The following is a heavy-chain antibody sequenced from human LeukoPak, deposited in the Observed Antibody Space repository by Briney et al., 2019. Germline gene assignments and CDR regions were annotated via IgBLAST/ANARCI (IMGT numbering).Heavy chain of an antibody. Sequence: SETLSLTCTVSGGSIRSSYWSWIRQPPGKGLEWIGYMHHSGSTKHNPYLKSRVTISVDTSKSQFSLKLSSVTAADTAVYYCARHAAVEGSSGWSPLWWFDPWGQGTLVTVSS. CDR1: GGSIRSSY. D-gene: IGHD6-19*01. V-gene: IGHV4-59*08. CDR3: ARHAAVEGSSGWSPLWWFDP. J-gene: IGHJ5*02. CDR2: MHHSGST.